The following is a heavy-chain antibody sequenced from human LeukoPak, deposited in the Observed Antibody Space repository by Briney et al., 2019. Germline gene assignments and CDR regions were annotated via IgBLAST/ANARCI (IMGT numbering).Heavy chain of an antibody. CDR1: GSTFSSYG. CDR3: ARDIDNYGDYIPY. Sequence: GGSLRLSCAASGSTFSSYGMSWVRQAPGKGLEWVSSISSSSSYIYYADSVKGRFTISRDNAKNSLYLQMNSLRAEDTAVYYCARDIDNYGDYIPYWGQGTLVTVSS. J-gene: IGHJ4*02. D-gene: IGHD4-17*01. V-gene: IGHV3-21*01. CDR2: ISSSSSYI.